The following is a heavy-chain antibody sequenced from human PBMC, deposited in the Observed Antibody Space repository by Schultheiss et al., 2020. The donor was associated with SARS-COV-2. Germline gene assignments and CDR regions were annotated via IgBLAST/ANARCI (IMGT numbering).Heavy chain of an antibody. CDR1: GFAFSNSA. CDR3: TRNSTSSGWFDP. J-gene: IGHJ5*02. CDR2: IRSKARNYAT. Sequence: GGSLRLSCAASGFAFSNSAMTWVRQAPGKGLEWVGRIRSKARNYATTYAASVKGRFIISRDESRNTSYLQMNSLKIEDTAVYYCTRNSTSSGWFDPWGQGTLVTVSS. D-gene: IGHD5-18*01. V-gene: IGHV3-73*01.